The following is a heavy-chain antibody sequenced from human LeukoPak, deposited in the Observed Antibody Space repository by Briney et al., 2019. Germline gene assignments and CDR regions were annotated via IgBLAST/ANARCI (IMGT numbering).Heavy chain of an antibody. D-gene: IGHD1-26*01. CDR1: GGSMTSYY. V-gene: IGHV4-59*01. J-gene: IGHJ3*01. CDR2: IYGGGSN. CDR3: ARDKDSGTNHAKIRYHV. Sequence: SETLSLTCTVSGGSMTSYYWTWLRQPPGKGLEWIGFIYGGGSNKYNPSLKSRVTMSVDTSKNQFSLKLSSATAADSAVYYCARDKDSGTNHAKIRYHVWGQGTMVTVSS.